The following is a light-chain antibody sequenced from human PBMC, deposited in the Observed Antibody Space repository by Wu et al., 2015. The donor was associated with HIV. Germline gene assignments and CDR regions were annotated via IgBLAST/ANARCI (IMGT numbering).Light chain of an antibody. J-gene: IGKJ1*01. Sequence: DIQMTQSPSSLSASVGDRVTITCRASQGISNFSAWYQQKPGKPPKVLIYAASTLQSGVPSRFSGSGSGTDFTLTIDSLRPEDYATYYCQQTYNTPWTFGQGTKVEIK. V-gene: IGKV1-27*01. CDR3: QQTYNTPWT. CDR1: QGISNF. CDR2: AAS.